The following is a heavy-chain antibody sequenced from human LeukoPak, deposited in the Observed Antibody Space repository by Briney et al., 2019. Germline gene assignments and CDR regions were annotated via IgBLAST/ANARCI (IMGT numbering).Heavy chain of an antibody. J-gene: IGHJ6*03. V-gene: IGHV4-39*07. CDR3: ARGSSITMVRSRHIYYYYMDV. CDR1: GGSIRISSHY. CDR2: VYYSGSA. D-gene: IGHD3-10*01. Sequence: SETLPLTCTVSGGSIRISSHYWAWICQPTGKGLEWIASVYYSGSAYYTPSLKTRVTISVDTSKNQFSLKLSSVTTADTAVYYCARGSSITMVRSRHIYYYYMDVWGKGTTVTVSS.